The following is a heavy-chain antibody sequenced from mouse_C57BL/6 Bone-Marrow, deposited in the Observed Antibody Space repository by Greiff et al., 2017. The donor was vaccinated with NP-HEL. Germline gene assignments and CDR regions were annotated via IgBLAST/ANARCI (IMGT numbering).Heavy chain of an antibody. D-gene: IGHD2-5*01. CDR1: GYAFSSYW. CDR2: IYPGDGDT. J-gene: IGHJ1*03. Sequence: QVQLKESGAELVKPGASVKISCKASGYAFSSYWMNWVKQRPGKGLEWIGQIYPGDGDTNYNGKFKGKATLTADKSSSTAYMQLSSLTSEDSAVYFCARYYSNLWYFDVWGTGTTVTVSS. V-gene: IGHV1-80*01. CDR3: ARYYSNLWYFDV.